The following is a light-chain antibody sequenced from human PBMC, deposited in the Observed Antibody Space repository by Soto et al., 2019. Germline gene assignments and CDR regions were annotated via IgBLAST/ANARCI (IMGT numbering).Light chain of an antibody. CDR2: DAS. V-gene: IGKV1-5*01. CDR3: QHYNTYPWT. CDR1: QSISSW. Sequence: DIQMTQSPATLSASLGDRVTITCRASQSISSWLAWYQQKPGKAPKLLIYDASSLESGVPSRFRGSGSGTEFTLTISSLQPDDFEPYYCQHYNTYPWTFGQGTKVDIK. J-gene: IGKJ1*01.